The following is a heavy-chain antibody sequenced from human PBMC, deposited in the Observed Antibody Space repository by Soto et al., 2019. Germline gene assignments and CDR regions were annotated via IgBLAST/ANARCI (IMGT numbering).Heavy chain of an antibody. J-gene: IGHJ6*02. CDR3: AKNGQPPYYYYGLDV. CDR1: GYTFTRYG. Sequence: QGHLVQSGAEVKKPGASVKVSCKASGYTFTRYGISWVRQAPGQGLEWMGWISGYNGDTNYAQNLQDRVTMTIDTSTNTPYMELTRLTSDDTAVYYCAKNGQPPYYYYGLDVWGQGTTVTVSS. CDR2: ISGYNGDT. V-gene: IGHV1-18*01. D-gene: IGHD2-8*01.